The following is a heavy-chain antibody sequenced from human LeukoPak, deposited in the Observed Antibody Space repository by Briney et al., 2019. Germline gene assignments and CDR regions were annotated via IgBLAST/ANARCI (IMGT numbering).Heavy chain of an antibody. J-gene: IGHJ4*02. V-gene: IGHV3-23*01. CDR2: FSGSGDTT. Sequence: PGGSLRLSCAASGFTFSRNAMSWVRQAPGKGLEWVSGFSGSGDTTYHADSVKGRFTISRDNYKNTLYLKMNSLRAEDMAVYYCAKGGVVVLPAASYFFDYWGQGTLVTVSS. CDR1: GFTFSRNA. CDR3: AKGGVVVLPAASYFFDY. D-gene: IGHD2-2*01.